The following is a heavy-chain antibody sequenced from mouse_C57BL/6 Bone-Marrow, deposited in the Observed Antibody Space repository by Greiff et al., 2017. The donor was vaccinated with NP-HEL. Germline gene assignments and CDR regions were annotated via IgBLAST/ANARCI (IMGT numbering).Heavy chain of an antibody. CDR1: GFSLTSYG. Sequence: VKVVESGPGLVAPSQSLSITCTVSGFSLTSYGVSWVRQPPGKGLEWLGVIWGGGSTNYNSAIMSRLSISKDNSKSKVFLKKDSLQTDDTARYDCDARGFAYWGQGTLVTVSA. J-gene: IGHJ3*01. CDR2: IWGGGST. V-gene: IGHV2-9*01. CDR3: DARGFAY.